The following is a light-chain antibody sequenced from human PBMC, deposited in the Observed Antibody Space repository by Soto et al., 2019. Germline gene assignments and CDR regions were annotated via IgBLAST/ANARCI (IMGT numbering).Light chain of an antibody. J-gene: IGKJ4*01. Sequence: EIVLTQSPASLSLSPGERATLSCRASQSIGSYLAWYQQQPGQAPRLLIYDTSNRATGIPTRFSGWGSGTDFTLTISSLEPEDFAVYYCQQRSKWLFGGGTKVEIK. CDR2: DTS. V-gene: IGKV3-11*01. CDR3: QQRSKWL. CDR1: QSIGSY.